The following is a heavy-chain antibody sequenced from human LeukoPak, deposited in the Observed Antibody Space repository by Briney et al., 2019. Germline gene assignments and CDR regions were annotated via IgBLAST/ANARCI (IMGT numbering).Heavy chain of an antibody. D-gene: IGHD1-1*01. CDR1: GDSVSGNSAT. J-gene: IGHJ4*02. Sequence: SQTLSLTCAISGDSVSGNSATWNWIRQSPSRGLEWLGRTYYRSKWYNDYALSVKSRISINSDTSKNQFSLQLNSVTPEDTAVYYCASGSLELDNWGQGTLVTVSS. CDR2: TYYRSKWYN. CDR3: ASGSLELDN. V-gene: IGHV6-1*01.